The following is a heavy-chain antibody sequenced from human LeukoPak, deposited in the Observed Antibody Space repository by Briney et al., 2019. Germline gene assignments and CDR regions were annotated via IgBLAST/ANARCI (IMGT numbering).Heavy chain of an antibody. Sequence: ASLKVSCKASGYTFTSYGISWVRQAPGQGLEWMRWISAYNGNTNYAQKLQGRVTMTTDTSTSTAYMELRSLRSDDTAVYYCARDCSSTSCYVGEAVYYYYGMDVWGQGTTVTVSS. CDR2: ISAYNGNT. CDR3: ARDCSSTSCYVGEAVYYYYGMDV. J-gene: IGHJ6*02. D-gene: IGHD2-2*01. CDR1: GYTFTSYG. V-gene: IGHV1-18*01.